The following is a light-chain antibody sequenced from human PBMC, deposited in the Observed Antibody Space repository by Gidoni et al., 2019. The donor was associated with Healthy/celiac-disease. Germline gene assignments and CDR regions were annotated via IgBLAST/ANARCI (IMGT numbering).Light chain of an antibody. Sequence: DIQMTQSPSSLSASVGDRVTITCRASQSISSYLNWYQQKPGKAPKLLIYAAYSLKSGVPSRFSGSGSGTDFTLTISSLQPEDFATYYCQQSYSTHPITFGQGTRLESK. V-gene: IGKV1-39*01. CDR3: QQSYSTHPIT. J-gene: IGKJ5*01. CDR2: AAY. CDR1: QSISSY.